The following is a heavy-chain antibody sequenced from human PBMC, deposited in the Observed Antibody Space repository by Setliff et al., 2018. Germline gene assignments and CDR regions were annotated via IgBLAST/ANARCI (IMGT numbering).Heavy chain of an antibody. D-gene: IGHD3-3*01. V-gene: IGHV3-21*01. CDR2: ISGSSSDI. CDR3: ARAVTIFGVVTPIYFYYMDV. J-gene: IGHJ6*03. Sequence: LRLSCAASGFIFKNYIMTWVRQAPGKGLEWVASISGSSSDIYYADSVKGRFSISRDSAKNSLYLQMNSLRAEDTALFYCARAVTIFGVVTPIYFYYMDVWGKGTTVTVSS. CDR1: GFIFKNYI.